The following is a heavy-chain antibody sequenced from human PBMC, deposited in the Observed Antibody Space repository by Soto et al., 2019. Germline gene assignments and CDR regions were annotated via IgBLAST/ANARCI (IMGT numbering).Heavy chain of an antibody. CDR3: VRDDDQEANALDY. J-gene: IGHJ4*02. CDR2: ITNNGGSD. Sequence: QVQLVESGGDVVQPGRSLRLSCAASGFTFSNYGMHWVRQAPGKGLEWVAVITNNGGSDHYADSLKGRFTISRNNSKKTLYLQMNSLRAEDTAVYYCVRDDDQEANALDYWGQGTLVTVSS. D-gene: IGHD2-2*01. V-gene: IGHV3-33*01. CDR1: GFTFSNYG.